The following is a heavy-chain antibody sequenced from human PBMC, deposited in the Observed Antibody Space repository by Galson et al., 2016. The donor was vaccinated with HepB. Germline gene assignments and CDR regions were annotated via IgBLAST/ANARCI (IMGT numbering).Heavy chain of an antibody. CDR1: GGSVSSDSYY. J-gene: IGHJ4*02. D-gene: IGHD6-19*01. CDR3: AREVAGSRFDS. Sequence: SETLSLTCNVSGGSVSSDSYYWTWIRQPPGKGLEWIGHVFYSGSTDYNPSLKSRVTISVDTSKNQFSLKLTSVTAADTAVYYCAREVAGSRFDSWGQGTLVTGSS. CDR2: VFYSGST. V-gene: IGHV4-61*01.